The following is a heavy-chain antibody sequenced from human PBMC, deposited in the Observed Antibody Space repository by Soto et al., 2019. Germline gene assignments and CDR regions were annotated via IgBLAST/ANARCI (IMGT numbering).Heavy chain of an antibody. J-gene: IGHJ1*01. CDR2: IIPVFGRP. Sequence: ASVKVSCKASGGSFSSFGISWVRQAPGQGLEWMGGIIPVFGRPNYAQGFRGRLTITADESTNTVYLELIDLRSEDTAVYYCAREGSGYNLWGQGTQVTVSS. CDR3: AREGSGYNL. CDR1: GGSFSSFG. D-gene: IGHD5-12*01. V-gene: IGHV1-69*13.